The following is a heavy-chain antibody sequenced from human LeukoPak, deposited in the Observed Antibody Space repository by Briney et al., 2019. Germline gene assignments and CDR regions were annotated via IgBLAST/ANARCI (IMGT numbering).Heavy chain of an antibody. CDR1: GFTFSSYE. CDR3: ARAYYDFWSGYYYYYMDV. D-gene: IGHD3-3*01. V-gene: IGHV3-48*03. J-gene: IGHJ6*03. Sequence: SGGSLRLSCAASGFTFSSYEMKWVRQAAGKGLEWVSYISSSSSTIYYADSVKGRFTISRDNAKNSLYLQMNSLRAEDTAVYYCARAYYDFWSGYYYYYMDVWGKGTTVTVSS. CDR2: ISSSSSTI.